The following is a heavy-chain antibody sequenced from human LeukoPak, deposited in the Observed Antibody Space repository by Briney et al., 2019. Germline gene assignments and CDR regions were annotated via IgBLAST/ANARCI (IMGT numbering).Heavy chain of an antibody. Sequence: GGSLRLSCAASGFTFSNAWMSWVRQAPGKGLEWVGRIKSKTDGGTTDYAAPVKGRFTISRDDSKNTLYLQMNSLKTEDTAVYYCTKGHSSGWYGINWGQGTLVTVSS. J-gene: IGHJ4*02. D-gene: IGHD6-19*01. CDR2: IKSKTDGGTT. CDR3: TKGHSSGWYGIN. CDR1: GFTFSNAW. V-gene: IGHV3-15*01.